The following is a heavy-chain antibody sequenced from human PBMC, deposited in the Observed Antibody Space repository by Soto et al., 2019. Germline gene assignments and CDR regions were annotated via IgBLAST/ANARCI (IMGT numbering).Heavy chain of an antibody. D-gene: IGHD3-22*01. CDR3: ASPRGDSSVYGVS. J-gene: IGHJ4*02. Sequence: PSETLSLTCTVSGGSISSYYWSWIRQPPGKGLEWIGYIYYSGSTNYNPSLKSRVTISVDTSKNQFSLKLSSVTAADTAVYYCASPRGDSSVYGVSGGKGPLVTVP. CDR2: IYYSGST. V-gene: IGHV4-59*01. CDR1: GGSISSYY.